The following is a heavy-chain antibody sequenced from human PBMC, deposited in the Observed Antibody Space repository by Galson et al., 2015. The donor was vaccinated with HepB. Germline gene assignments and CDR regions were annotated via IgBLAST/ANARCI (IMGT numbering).Heavy chain of an antibody. CDR2: ISAYNGHT. J-gene: IGHJ4*02. CDR1: GYTFTSYG. V-gene: IGHV1-18*01. CDR3: AKFGAATGLEIFDY. D-gene: IGHD6-13*01. Sequence: SVKVSCKASGYTFTSYGVTWVRQAPGQGLEWMGWISAYNGHTNYAQKLQGRVTMTADTSTGISYMELRSLRSDDTAVYYCAKFGAATGLEIFDYWGQGTLVTVSS.